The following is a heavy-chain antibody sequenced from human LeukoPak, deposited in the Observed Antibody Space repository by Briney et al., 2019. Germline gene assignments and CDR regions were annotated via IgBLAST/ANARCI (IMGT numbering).Heavy chain of an antibody. CDR2: IIPIFGTA. J-gene: IGHJ4*02. Sequence: SVKVSCKASGGTFSSYAISWVRQAPGQGLEWMGGIIPIFGTANYAQKFQGRVTITADESTSTAYMELSSLRSEDTAVYYCGRDVVVAVAGSPPTLGYWGQGTLVTVSS. V-gene: IGHV1-69*13. CDR1: GGTFSSYA. D-gene: IGHD6-19*01. CDR3: GRDVVVAVAGSPPTLGY.